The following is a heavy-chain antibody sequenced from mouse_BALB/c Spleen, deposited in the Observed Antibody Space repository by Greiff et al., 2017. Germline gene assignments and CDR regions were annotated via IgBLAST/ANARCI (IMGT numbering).Heavy chain of an antibody. V-gene: IGHV5-9-4*01. CDR1: GFTFSSYA. J-gene: IGHJ2*01. Sequence: EVQRVESGGGLVKPGGSLKLSCAASGFTFSSYAMSWVRQSPEKRLEWVAEISSGGSYTYYPDTVTGRFTISRDNAKNTLYLEMSSLRSEDTAMYYCARGYYGSSSRVYFDYWGQGTTLTVSS. CDR2: ISSGGSYT. CDR3: ARGYYGSSSRVYFDY. D-gene: IGHD1-1*01.